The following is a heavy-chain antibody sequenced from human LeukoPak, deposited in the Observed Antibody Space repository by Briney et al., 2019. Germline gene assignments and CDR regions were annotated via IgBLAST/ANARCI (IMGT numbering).Heavy chain of an antibody. Sequence: SVKVSCKASGGTFSSYAISWVRQAPGQGLEWMGRIIPILGIANYAQKFQGRVTITADKSTSTAYMELSSLRSEDTAVCYCAGDPTYSSSSENYWGQGTLVTVSS. J-gene: IGHJ4*02. CDR2: IIPILGIA. CDR3: AGDPTYSSSSENY. D-gene: IGHD6-6*01. V-gene: IGHV1-69*04. CDR1: GGTFSSYA.